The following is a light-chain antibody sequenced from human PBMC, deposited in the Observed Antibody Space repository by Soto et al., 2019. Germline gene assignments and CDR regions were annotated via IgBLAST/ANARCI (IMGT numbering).Light chain of an antibody. J-gene: IGKJ2*02. Sequence: DIQMTQSPSSLSASVGDRVTITCRASQSISNYLNWYQQKPGKAPKVVIYAASILQRGVPSRFSGSRCGPDFTLTISSLQLEDFATYFCQQSYNTALCTFGQGTKVEIK. V-gene: IGKV1-39*01. CDR2: AAS. CDR3: QQSYNTALCT. CDR1: QSISNY.